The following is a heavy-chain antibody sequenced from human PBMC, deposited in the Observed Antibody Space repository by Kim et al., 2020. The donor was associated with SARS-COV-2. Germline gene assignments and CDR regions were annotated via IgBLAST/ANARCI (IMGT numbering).Heavy chain of an antibody. J-gene: IGHJ4*02. D-gene: IGHD6-19*01. Sequence: GGSLRLSCSASGFTFSSYAMHWVRQAPGKGLEYVSAISSNGGSTYYADSVKGRFTISRDNSKNKLYLQMSSLRAEDTAVYYCVKMGEQWLARPNDYWGQGTLVTVSS. CDR2: ISSNGGST. CDR3: VKMGEQWLARPNDY. CDR1: GFTFSSYA. V-gene: IGHV3-64D*09.